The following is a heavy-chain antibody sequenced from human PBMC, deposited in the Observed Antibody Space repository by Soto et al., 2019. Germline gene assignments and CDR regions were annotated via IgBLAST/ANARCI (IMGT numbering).Heavy chain of an antibody. CDR1: GGTFSSYA. CDR2: IIPIFGTA. Sequence: GASVKVSCKASGGTFSSYAISWVRQAPGQGLEWMGGIIPIFGTANYAQKFQGRVTITADESTSTAYMELSSLRSEDTAVYYCASGGLELPYYYYGMDVWGQGTTVTVSS. CDR3: ASGGLELPYYYYGMDV. D-gene: IGHD1-7*01. J-gene: IGHJ6*02. V-gene: IGHV1-69*13.